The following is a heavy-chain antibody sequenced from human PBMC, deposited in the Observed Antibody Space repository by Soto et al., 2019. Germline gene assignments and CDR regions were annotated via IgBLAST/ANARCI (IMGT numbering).Heavy chain of an antibody. Sequence: QVQLVQSGAEVKKPGASVKVSCKASGYTFTSYYMHWVRQAPGQGLEWMGIINPSGGSTSYAQKFQGRVTMTRDTSTSTVYMELSSLRSEDTAVYYCARGGSLTNYYAHNDAFDIWGQGTMVTVSS. CDR3: ARGGSLTNYYAHNDAFDI. J-gene: IGHJ3*02. CDR1: GYTFTSYY. D-gene: IGHD3-10*01. V-gene: IGHV1-46*01. CDR2: INPSGGST.